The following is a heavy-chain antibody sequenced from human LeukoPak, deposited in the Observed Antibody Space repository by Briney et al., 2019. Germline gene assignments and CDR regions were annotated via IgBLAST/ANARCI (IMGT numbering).Heavy chain of an antibody. V-gene: IGHV3-30*18. Sequence: HPGRSLRLSCAASGFTFSIYGMHWVRQAPGKGLEWLTVISYDGSNKHYADSVKGRFTISRDNSKNTLYLQMSSLRAEDTAVYYCAKVVSPMGYYGMDVWGQGTTVTVSS. CDR2: ISYDGSNK. J-gene: IGHJ6*01. D-gene: IGHD3-16*02. CDR1: GFTFSIYG. CDR3: AKVVSPMGYYGMDV.